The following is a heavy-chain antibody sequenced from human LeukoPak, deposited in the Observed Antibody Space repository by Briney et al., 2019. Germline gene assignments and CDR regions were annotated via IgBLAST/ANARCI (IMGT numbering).Heavy chain of an antibody. CDR3: ARRTSGWYEAMPNY. Sequence: ASVKVSCKASGYTFTSFGISWVRQAPGQGVEWMGWINPNSGGTNYAQKFQGRVTMTRDTSISTAYMELSRLRSDDTAVYYCARRTSGWYEAMPNYWGQGTLVTVSS. V-gene: IGHV1-2*02. J-gene: IGHJ4*02. CDR2: INPNSGGT. CDR1: GYTFTSFG. D-gene: IGHD6-19*01.